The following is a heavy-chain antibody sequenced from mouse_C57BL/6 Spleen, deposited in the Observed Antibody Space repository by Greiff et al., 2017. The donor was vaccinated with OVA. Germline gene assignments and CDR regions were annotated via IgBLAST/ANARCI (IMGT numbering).Heavy chain of an antibody. CDR3: ARLYAYFDY. V-gene: IGHV7-3*01. CDR1: GFTFTDYY. J-gene: IGHJ2*01. Sequence: EVKLMESGGGLVQPGGSLSLSCAASGFTFTDYYMSWVRQPPGKALEWLGFIRNTANGYTTEYSASVKGRFTISRDNSQSILYLQMNALRAADSATYYFARLYAYFDYWGQGTTLTVSS. CDR2: IRNTANGYTT. D-gene: IGHD1-3*01.